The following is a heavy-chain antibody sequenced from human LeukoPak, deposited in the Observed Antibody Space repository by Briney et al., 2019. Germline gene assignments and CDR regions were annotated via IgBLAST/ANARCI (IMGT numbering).Heavy chain of an antibody. D-gene: IGHD2-21*01. Sequence: GGSLRLSCAASGLTVSDNFMSWGRQAPGKGLEWVSVLYRGGNTYYADSVRGRFTISRDNSKNMVYLQMNSLTAEDTAVYYCARDRIEGATSDFDYWGQGTLVTVSS. CDR1: GLTVSDNF. V-gene: IGHV3-66*01. J-gene: IGHJ4*02. CDR3: ARDRIEGATSDFDY. CDR2: LYRGGNT.